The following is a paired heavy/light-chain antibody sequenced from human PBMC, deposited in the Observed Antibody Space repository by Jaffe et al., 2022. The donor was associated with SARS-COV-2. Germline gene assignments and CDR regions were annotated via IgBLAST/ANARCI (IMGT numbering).Light chain of an antibody. V-gene: IGLV3-1*01. J-gene: IGLJ2*01. CDR1: KLGDKY. Sequence: SYELTQPPSVSVSPGQTASITCSGDKLGDKYACWYQQKPGQSPVLVIYQDTKRPSGIPERFSGSNSGNTATLTISGTQAMDEADYYCQAWDTTTAVFGGGTKLTVL. CDR3: QAWDTTTAV. CDR2: QDT.
Heavy chain of an antibody. CDR2: IYSAGST. CDR1: GFTVSSNY. V-gene: IGHV3-66*02. J-gene: IGHJ5*01. Sequence: EVRLVESGGGLVQPGGSLRLSCAASGFTVSSNYMNWVRQAPGKGLEWVSIIYSAGSTYYADSVRGRFTISRDNSKNTLYLQMNSLRPEDTAIYYCATTIVITLLRGLSITEGWFDSWGQGTLVTVSS. D-gene: IGHD3-10*01. CDR3: ATTIVITLLRGLSITEGWFDS.